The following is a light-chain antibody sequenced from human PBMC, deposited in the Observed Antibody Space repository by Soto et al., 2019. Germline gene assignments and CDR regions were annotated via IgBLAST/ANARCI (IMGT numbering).Light chain of an antibody. CDR2: GAS. CDR3: QQYGSSPLFT. Sequence: EIVLTQSPGTLSLSPGERATLSCRASQSVSSSYLAWYQQKPGQAPRLLIYGASSRATGLPDRFSGSGSGTEFTLTISILEPEDFAVYYCQQYGSSPLFTFGHGTKVDIK. V-gene: IGKV3-20*01. CDR1: QSVSSSY. J-gene: IGKJ3*01.